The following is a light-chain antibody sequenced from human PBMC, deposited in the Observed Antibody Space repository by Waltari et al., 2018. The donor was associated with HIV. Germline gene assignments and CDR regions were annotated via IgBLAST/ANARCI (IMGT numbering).Light chain of an antibody. CDR2: EAS. J-gene: IGKJ4*01. Sequence: EIVLTPSPSTLSLSPGERVTLSCRSSQSVNRYLAWFQQKPGKAPRLLIYEASNRATGIPARFSGSGSGTDFTLTIASLEPEDFAIYYCQQRSNWPLTFGGGTKVEIK. CDR3: QQRSNWPLT. CDR1: QSVNRY. V-gene: IGKV3-11*01.